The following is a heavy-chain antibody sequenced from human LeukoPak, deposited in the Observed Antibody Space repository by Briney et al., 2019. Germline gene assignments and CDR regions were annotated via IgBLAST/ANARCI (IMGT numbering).Heavy chain of an antibody. CDR2: INHSGST. V-gene: IGHV4-34*01. CDR1: GGSFSGYY. J-gene: IGHJ4*02. CDR3: ASGGYSSSWYNFDY. Sequence: PSETLSLTCAVYGGSFSGYYRSWIRQPPGKGLEWIGEINHSGSTNYNPSLKSRVTISVDTSKNQFSLKLSSVTAADTAVYYCASGGYSSSWYNFDYWGQGTLVTVSS. D-gene: IGHD6-13*01.